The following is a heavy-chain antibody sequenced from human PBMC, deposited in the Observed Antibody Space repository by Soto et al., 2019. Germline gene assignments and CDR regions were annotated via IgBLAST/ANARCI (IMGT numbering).Heavy chain of an antibody. V-gene: IGHV1-69*01. D-gene: IGHD6-13*01. CDR3: AREYNGIAAAYHGMDV. Sequence: QVQLVQSGAEVKKPGSSVKVSCKASGGTFSSYAISWVRQAPGQGLEWMGGIIPIFGTANYAQKFQGRVTITADESTSTAYMELSSLSSEDTAVYYCAREYNGIAAAYHGMDVWGQGTTVTVSS. CDR2: IIPIFGTA. CDR1: GGTFSSYA. J-gene: IGHJ6*02.